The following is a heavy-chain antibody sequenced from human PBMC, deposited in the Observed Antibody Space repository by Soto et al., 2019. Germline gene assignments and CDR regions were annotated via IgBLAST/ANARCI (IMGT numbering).Heavy chain of an antibody. Sequence: QVQLVQSGAEVKKPGASVKVSCKASGYTFTGYYMHWVRQAPGQGLEWMGWINPNSGGTNYAQKFQGRVTMTRDTSISTAYMELSRLRSDDTAVYYCARDMIVVVITSYYYGMDVWGQGTTVTVSS. CDR2: INPNSGGT. D-gene: IGHD3-22*01. J-gene: IGHJ6*02. V-gene: IGHV1-2*02. CDR1: GYTFTGYY. CDR3: ARDMIVVVITSYYYGMDV.